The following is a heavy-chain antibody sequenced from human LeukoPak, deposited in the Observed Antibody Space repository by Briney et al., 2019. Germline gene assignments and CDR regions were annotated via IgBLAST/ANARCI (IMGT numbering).Heavy chain of an antibody. CDR1: GGSFGGYY. CDR2: INHSGST. J-gene: IGHJ4*02. CDR3: ARRPQYYYDSSGYYGH. V-gene: IGHV4-34*01. Sequence: SETLSLTCVVYGGSFGGYYWSWIRQPPGKGLEWIGEINHSGSTNYNPSLKSRVTISVDTSKNQFSLKLSSVTAADTAVYYCARRPQYYYDSSGYYGHWGQGTLVTVSS. D-gene: IGHD3-22*01.